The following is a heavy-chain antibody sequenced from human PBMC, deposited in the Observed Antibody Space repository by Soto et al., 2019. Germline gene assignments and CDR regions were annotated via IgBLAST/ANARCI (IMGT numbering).Heavy chain of an antibody. CDR2: ISYDGSDK. V-gene: IGHV3-30-3*01. J-gene: IGHJ3*02. D-gene: IGHD2-15*01. CDR3: AKEVEHAFDI. Sequence: QVQLVESGGGVVQPGGSLRLSCAASGFTLSSYAMHWVRRAPGKGLDWVAVISYDGSDKYYADSVKGRFTISRDNSRNTLYLQMNSLRPEDTAVYYCAKEVEHAFDIWGQGTIVTVSS. CDR1: GFTLSSYA.